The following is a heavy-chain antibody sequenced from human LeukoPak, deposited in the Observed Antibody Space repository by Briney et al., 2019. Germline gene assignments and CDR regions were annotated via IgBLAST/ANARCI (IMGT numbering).Heavy chain of an antibody. Sequence: SETLSLTCTVSGGSLNSYYSRWILQPAEKDPEWSCHIYTSGSTNYNPFLKSRVTMSVDTCKNQFSLKLSSVTASDTAVYYCARDSPPMIYAFDIWGQGKMVTVSS. CDR1: GGSLNSYY. J-gene: IGHJ3*02. V-gene: IGHV4-4*07. CDR2: IYTSGST. D-gene: IGHD3-22*01. CDR3: ARDSPPMIYAFDI.